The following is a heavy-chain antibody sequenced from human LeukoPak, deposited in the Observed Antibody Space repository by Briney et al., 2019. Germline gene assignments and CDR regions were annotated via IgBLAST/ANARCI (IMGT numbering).Heavy chain of an antibody. V-gene: IGHV4-59*01. Sequence: SETLSLTCTVSGGSISSYYWSWIRQPPGKGLEWIGYIYYSGSTNYNPSLKSRVTISVDTSKNQFSLKLSSVTAADTAVYYCARGILLWFDRSWFDPWGQGTLVTVSS. CDR2: IYYSGST. J-gene: IGHJ5*02. D-gene: IGHD3-10*01. CDR3: ARGILLWFDRSWFDP. CDR1: GGSISSYY.